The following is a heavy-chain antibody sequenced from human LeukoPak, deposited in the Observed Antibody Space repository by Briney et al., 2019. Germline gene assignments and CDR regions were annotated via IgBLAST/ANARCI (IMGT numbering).Heavy chain of an antibody. CDR1: GFTFSSYS. D-gene: IGHD6-19*01. CDR3: ARELAGDSSGCFYY. V-gene: IGHV3-21*01. Sequence: GGSLRLSCAASGFTFSSYSMNWVRQAPGKGLEWVSSISSSSSYIYYADAVKGRFTISRDNAKNSLYLQMNSLRAEDTAVYYCARELAGDSSGCFYYWGQGTLVTVSS. CDR2: ISSSSSYI. J-gene: IGHJ4*02.